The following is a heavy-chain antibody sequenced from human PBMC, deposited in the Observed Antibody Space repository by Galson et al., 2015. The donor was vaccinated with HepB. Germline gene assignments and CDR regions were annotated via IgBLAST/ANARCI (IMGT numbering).Heavy chain of an antibody. D-gene: IGHD3-22*01. CDR2: IYYSGST. CDR1: GGSISSSSYY. J-gene: IGHJ3*02. Sequence: ETLSLTCTVSGGSISSSSYYWGWIRQPPGKGLEWIGSIYYSGSTYYNPSLKSRVTISVDTSKNQFSLKLSSVTAADTAVYYCARTVTMIVVVIADAFDIWGQGTMVTVSS. CDR3: ARTVTMIVVVIADAFDI. V-gene: IGHV4-39*01.